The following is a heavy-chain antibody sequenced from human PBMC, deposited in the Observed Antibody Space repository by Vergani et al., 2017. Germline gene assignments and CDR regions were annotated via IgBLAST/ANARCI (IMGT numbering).Heavy chain of an antibody. J-gene: IGHJ4*02. CDR1: GFTFSSYA. Sequence: QVQLVESGGGVVQPGRSLRLSCAASGFTFSSYAMHWVRQAPGKGLEWVAVISYDGSNKYYADSVKGRFTISRDNSKNTLYLQMNSLRAEDTAVYYCARYSYWRSSGGLWDYWGQGTLVTVSS. D-gene: IGHD6-6*01. CDR2: ISYDGSNK. V-gene: IGHV3-30-3*01. CDR3: ARYSYWRSSGGLWDY.